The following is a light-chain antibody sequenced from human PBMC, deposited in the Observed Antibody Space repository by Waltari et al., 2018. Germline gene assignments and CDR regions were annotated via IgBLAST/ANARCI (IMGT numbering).Light chain of an antibody. CDR2: GAS. V-gene: IGKV3-15*01. CDR1: QSVTSN. J-gene: IGKJ1*01. Sequence: EIVMTQSPASLSLSPGERATLSCRASQSVTSNLAWYKQKPGQAPRLLIYGASTSAAGIPVRFSGSGSGTEFTLTVSGLQSEDFAIYYCQQYNDWPPWTFGQGTKVEIK. CDR3: QQYNDWPPWT.